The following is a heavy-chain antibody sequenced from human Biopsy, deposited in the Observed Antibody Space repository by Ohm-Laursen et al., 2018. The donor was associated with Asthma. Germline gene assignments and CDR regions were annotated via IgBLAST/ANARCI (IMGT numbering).Heavy chain of an antibody. CDR1: GYTFNSAG. CDR3: ARAVDYSHYYGIDV. Sequence: LEKVSCKPSGYTFNSAGITWVRQTPGQGLVWMGWISVYNGNTKVAQKLQDRVTMITDTSTSTAYMELRSLRSDDTAVYFCARAVDYSHYYGIDVWGQGTTVTVS. V-gene: IGHV1-18*01. J-gene: IGHJ6*02. CDR2: ISVYNGNT. D-gene: IGHD3-10*01.